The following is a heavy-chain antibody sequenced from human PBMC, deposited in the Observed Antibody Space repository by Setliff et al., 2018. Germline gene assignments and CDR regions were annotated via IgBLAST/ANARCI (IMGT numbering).Heavy chain of an antibody. D-gene: IGHD5-12*01. Sequence: GGSLRLSCAASGFTFSSYSLNWVRQAPGKGLEWVSSISYNSVYIYYADSMKGRFTISRDNAKNSVYLQMNSLEAEDTAVYYCTRAGTGGYKSGFDYWGRGTRVTVAS. CDR1: GFTFSSYS. CDR3: TRAGTGGYKSGFDY. CDR2: ISYNSVYI. V-gene: IGHV3-21*06. J-gene: IGHJ4*02.